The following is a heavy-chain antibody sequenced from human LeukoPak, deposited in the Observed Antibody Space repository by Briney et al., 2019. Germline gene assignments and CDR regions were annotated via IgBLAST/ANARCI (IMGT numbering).Heavy chain of an antibody. CDR2: IYSGGST. V-gene: IGHV3-53*01. D-gene: IGHD1-26*01. CDR1: GFTVSSNY. Sequence: GGSLRLSCAASGFTVSSNYMSWVRQAPGKGLEWVSVIYSGGSTYYADSVKGRCTISRDNSKNTLYLQMNSLRAEDTAVYYCARDKLGGGDAFDIWGQGTMVTVSS. CDR3: ARDKLGGGDAFDI. J-gene: IGHJ3*02.